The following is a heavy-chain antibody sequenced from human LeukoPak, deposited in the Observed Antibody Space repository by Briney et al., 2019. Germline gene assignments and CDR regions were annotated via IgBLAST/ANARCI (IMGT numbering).Heavy chain of an antibody. CDR3: ARRVLSYVASDY. J-gene: IGHJ4*02. V-gene: IGHV4-34*01. D-gene: IGHD1-26*01. CDR2: INHSGST. Sequence: PSETLSLTCAVYGGSISGYYWSWIRQPPGKGLEWIGEINHSGSTNYNPSLKSRVTISVDMSKNQFSLKLSSVTAADTAVYYCARRVLSYVASDYWGQGTLVTVSS. CDR1: GGSISGYY.